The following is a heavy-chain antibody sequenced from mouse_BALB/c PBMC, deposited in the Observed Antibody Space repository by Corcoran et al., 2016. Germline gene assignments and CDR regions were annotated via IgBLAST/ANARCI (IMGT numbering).Heavy chain of an antibody. CDR1: GNTFTNYG. CDR2: INTYTGEP. J-gene: IGHJ3*01. CDR3: ARDYGSSQAWFAY. D-gene: IGHD1-1*01. Sequence: QIQLVQSGPELKKPGATVKISCKASGNTFTNYGMNWVKQAPGKGLKWMGWINTYTGEPTYADDFKGRFAFSLETSASTAYLQINNLKNEDMATYFCARDYGSSQAWFAYWGQGTLVTVSA. V-gene: IGHV9-1*02.